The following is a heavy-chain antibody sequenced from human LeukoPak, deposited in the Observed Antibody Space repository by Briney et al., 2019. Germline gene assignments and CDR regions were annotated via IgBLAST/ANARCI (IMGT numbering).Heavy chain of an antibody. V-gene: IGHV3-21*01. CDR2: ISSSSSYI. J-gene: IGHJ4*02. D-gene: IGHD1-26*01. CDR1: GFTFSSYS. Sequence: GGSLRLSCAASGFTFSSYSMNRVRQAPGKALEWVSSISSSSSYIYYADSVKGRFTISRDNAKNSLYLQMNSLRAEDTAVYYCARDRDGRDFDYWGQGTLVTVSS. CDR3: ARDRDGRDFDY.